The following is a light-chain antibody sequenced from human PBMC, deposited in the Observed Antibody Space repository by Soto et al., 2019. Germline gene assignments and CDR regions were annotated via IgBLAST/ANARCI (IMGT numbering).Light chain of an antibody. Sequence: QSVLTQPPSVSGAPGQRVTISCTGSSSNIGAGHVVHWYQHFPGRAPNLLIYGSSNRPSGVPDRFSGSKSGTSASLAITGLQADDEADYYCQSYDNGLSASVFGGGTKLTVL. CDR1: SSNIGAGHV. CDR2: GSS. J-gene: IGLJ2*01. CDR3: QSYDNGLSASV. V-gene: IGLV1-40*01.